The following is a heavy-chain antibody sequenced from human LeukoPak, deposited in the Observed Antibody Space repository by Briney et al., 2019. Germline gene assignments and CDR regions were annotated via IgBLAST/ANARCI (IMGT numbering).Heavy chain of an antibody. V-gene: IGHV1-46*01. CDR1: GYTFTSYY. CDR3: ARGRAGFSDSWYVY. J-gene: IGHJ4*02. CDR2: INPSDGST. Sequence: ASVKVSCKASGYTFTSYYMHWVRQAPGQGPEWMGVINPSDGSTSYAQKFQGRVAMTRDTSTSTVFMELSSLTSEDAAVYYCARGRAGFSDSWYVYWGQGTLVTVSS. D-gene: IGHD6-13*01.